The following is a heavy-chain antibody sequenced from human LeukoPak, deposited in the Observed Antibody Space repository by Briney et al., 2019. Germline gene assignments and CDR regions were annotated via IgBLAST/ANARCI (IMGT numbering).Heavy chain of an antibody. J-gene: IGHJ6*03. CDR2: IRYDGSNK. CDR1: GFTFSSYG. CDR3: ARDPIAAAGTDYYYYMDV. V-gene: IGHV3-30*02. Sequence: GGSLRLSCAASGFTFSSYGMHWVRQAPGKGLEWVAFIRYDGSNKYYADSVKGRFTISRDNSKNTLYLQMNSLRAEDTAVYYCARDPIAAAGTDYYYYMDVWGKGTTVTVSS. D-gene: IGHD6-13*01.